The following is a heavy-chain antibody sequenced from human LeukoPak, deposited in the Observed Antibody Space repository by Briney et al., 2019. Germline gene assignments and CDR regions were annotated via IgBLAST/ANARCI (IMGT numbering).Heavy chain of an antibody. CDR1: GGSFSGYY. CDR2: INHSRST. CDR3: ARVTHFGYFQH. Sequence: SETLSLTCAVYGGSFSGYYWSWIRQPPGKGLEWIGEINHSRSTNYNPSLKSRVTISVDTSKNQFSLKLSSVTAADTAVYYCARVTHFGYFQHWGQGTLVTVSS. D-gene: IGHD3-10*01. J-gene: IGHJ1*01. V-gene: IGHV4-34*01.